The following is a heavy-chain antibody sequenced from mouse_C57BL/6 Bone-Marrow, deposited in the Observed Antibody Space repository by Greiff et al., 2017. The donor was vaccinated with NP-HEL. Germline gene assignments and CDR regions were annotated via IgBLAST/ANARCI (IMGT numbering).Heavy chain of an antibody. J-gene: IGHJ1*03. CDR2: ILPSIGRT. V-gene: IGHV15-2*01. CDR1: DSEVFPIAY. Sequence: QVQLKESGSELRSPGSSVKLSCKDFDSEVFPIAYMSWVRQKPGHGFEWIGGILPSIGRTIYGEKFEDKATLDADTLSNTAYLELNSLTSEDSAIYYCARRNYYGYWYFDVWGTGTTVTVSS. D-gene: IGHD1-1*01. CDR3: ARRNYYGYWYFDV.